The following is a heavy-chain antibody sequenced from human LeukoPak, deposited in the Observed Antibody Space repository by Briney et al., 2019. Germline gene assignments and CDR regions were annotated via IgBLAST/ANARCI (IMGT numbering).Heavy chain of an antibody. CDR1: GGTFSSYA. CDR3: ARGAGDYWYFDL. Sequence: SVKVSCKASGGTFSSYAISWVRQAPGQGLEWMGGIIPIFGTANYAQKFLGRVTITADESTSTAYMELSSLRSEDTAVYYCARGAGDYWYFDLWGRGTLVTVSS. CDR2: IIPIFGTA. J-gene: IGHJ2*01. V-gene: IGHV1-69*01. D-gene: IGHD4-17*01.